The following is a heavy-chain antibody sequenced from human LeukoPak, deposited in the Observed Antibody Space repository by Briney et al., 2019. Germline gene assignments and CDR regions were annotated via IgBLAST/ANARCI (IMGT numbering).Heavy chain of an antibody. V-gene: IGHV3-66*01. Sequence: GGSLRLSCAVSGFTVTSNYMTWVRQAPGKGLEWVSAIYSGDSTYYADSVKGRFTIFRDNSENTLYLQMNSLRAEDTALYYCARGPYNWNYPRGPLDYWGQGTLHTVSS. CDR3: ARGPYNWNYPRGPLDY. J-gene: IGHJ4*01. CDR2: IYSGDST. CDR1: GFTVTSNY. D-gene: IGHD1-7*01.